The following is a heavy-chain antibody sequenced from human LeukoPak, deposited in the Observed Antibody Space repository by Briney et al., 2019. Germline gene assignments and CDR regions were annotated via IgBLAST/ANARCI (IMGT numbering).Heavy chain of an antibody. CDR2: INAGNGNT. J-gene: IGHJ6*02. CDR3: ARGLIHYDFWSGRSWDGMDV. D-gene: IGHD3-3*01. V-gene: IGHV1-3*01. CDR1: GYTFTSYA. Sequence: ASVKVSCKASGYTFTSYAMHWVRQAPGQRLEWMGWINAGNGNTKYSQKFQGRVTITRDTSASTAYMELSSLRSEDTAVYYCARGLIHYDFWSGRSWDGMDVWGQGTTVTVS.